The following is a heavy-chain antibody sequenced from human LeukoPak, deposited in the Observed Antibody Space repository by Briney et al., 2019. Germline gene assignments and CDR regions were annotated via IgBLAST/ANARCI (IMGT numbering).Heavy chain of an antibody. V-gene: IGHV1-69*06. CDR2: IIPIFGTA. Sequence: GASVKVSCKASGGTFSSYAISWVRQAPGQGLEWMGGIIPIFGTANYAQKFQGRVTITADKSTSTAYMELRSVRSEDTAVYYCATRPYCSGGSCYSSLVDYWGQGTLVTVSS. D-gene: IGHD2-15*01. CDR3: ATRPYCSGGSCYSSLVDY. CDR1: GGTFSSYA. J-gene: IGHJ4*02.